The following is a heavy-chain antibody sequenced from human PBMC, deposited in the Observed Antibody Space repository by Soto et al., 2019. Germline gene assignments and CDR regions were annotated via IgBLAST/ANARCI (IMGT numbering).Heavy chain of an antibody. V-gene: IGHV1-69*13. J-gene: IGHJ4*02. D-gene: IGHD3-22*01. Sequence: SVKVCCKASGGTFSSYAISWVRQAPGQGLEWMGGIVPIFGTANYAQKFQGRVTITADESTSTAYMELSSLRPEDTAVYHCAKDTYFRDSSGYYVFDYWGPGTQVTVSS. CDR1: GGTFSSYA. CDR3: AKDTYFRDSSGYYVFDY. CDR2: IVPIFGTA.